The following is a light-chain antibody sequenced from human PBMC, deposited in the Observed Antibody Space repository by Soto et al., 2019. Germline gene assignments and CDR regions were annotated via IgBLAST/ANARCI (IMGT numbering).Light chain of an antibody. CDR1: QSIRRY. CDR3: QHSSRTPWT. CDR2: SAS. J-gene: IGKJ1*01. V-gene: IGKV1-39*01. Sequence: DIQMTQSPSSLSASFGDRVTIXXRASQSIRRYLNGYQQKPGTAPQLXCYSASSLQRLGPSMFSGRGAVTYFTLTSSSLQPAAFATYSCQHSSRTPWTFGPGTKVENK.